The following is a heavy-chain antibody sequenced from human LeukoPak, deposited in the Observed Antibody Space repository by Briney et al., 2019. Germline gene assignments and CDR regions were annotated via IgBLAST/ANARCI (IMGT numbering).Heavy chain of an antibody. CDR2: IYTSGST. CDR1: GGSISSGSYY. J-gene: IGHJ4*02. D-gene: IGHD6-13*01. V-gene: IGHV4-61*02. Sequence: PSETLSLTCTVSGGSISSGSYYWSWIRQPAGKGLEWIGRIYTSGSTNYNPSLKSRVTISVDTSKNQFSLKPSSVTAADTAVYYCARGESVFGYSSSWYRVGSFDYWGQGTLVTVSS. CDR3: ARGESVFGYSSSWYRVGSFDY.